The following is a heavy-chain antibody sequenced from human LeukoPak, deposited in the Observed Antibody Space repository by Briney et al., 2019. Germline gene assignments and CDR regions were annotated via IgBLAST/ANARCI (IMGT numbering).Heavy chain of an antibody. CDR2: ISGSGGST. CDR1: GFTFSSYA. Sequence: GGSLRLSCAASGFTFSSYAMSWVRQAPGKGLEWVSAISGSGGSTYYADSVKGRFTISRDNSKNTLSLQMNSLRAEDTAVYYCARDSGFSSSSNWGQGTLVIVSS. D-gene: IGHD6-6*01. J-gene: IGHJ4*02. CDR3: ARDSGFSSSSN. V-gene: IGHV3-23*01.